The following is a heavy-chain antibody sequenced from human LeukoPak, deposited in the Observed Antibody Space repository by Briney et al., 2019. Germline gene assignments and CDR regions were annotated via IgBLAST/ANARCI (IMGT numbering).Heavy chain of an antibody. J-gene: IGHJ4*02. CDR3: AREDYYDSSGYYLDC. D-gene: IGHD3-22*01. CDR1: GGSISSYY. Sequence: SETLSLTCTVSGGSISSYYWSWIRQSPGKGLEWIGRIYHSGSTYYSPSLRSRITIPVDTSKNQFSLKLSSVTAADTAVYYCAREDYYDSSGYYLDCWGQGTLVTVSS. V-gene: IGHV4-59*12. CDR2: IYHSGST.